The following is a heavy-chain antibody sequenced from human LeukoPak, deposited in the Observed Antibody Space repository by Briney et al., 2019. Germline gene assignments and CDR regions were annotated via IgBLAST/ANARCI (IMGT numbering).Heavy chain of an antibody. CDR2: ISAYNGNT. J-gene: IGHJ3*02. D-gene: IGHD2-8*01. V-gene: IGHV1-18*01. CDR1: GYTFTSYG. CDR3: ARDMVFGVSRPNAFDI. Sequence: GASVKVSCKASGYTFTSYGISWVRQAPGQGLEWMGWISAYNGNTNYAQKLQGRVTMTTDTSTSTAYMELRSLRSDDTAVYYCARDMVFGVSRPNAFDIWGQGTMVTVSS.